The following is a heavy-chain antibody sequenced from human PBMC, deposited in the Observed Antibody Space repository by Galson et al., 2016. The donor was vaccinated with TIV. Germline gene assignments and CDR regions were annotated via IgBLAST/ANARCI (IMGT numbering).Heavy chain of an antibody. V-gene: IGHV3-33*01. D-gene: IGHD1-26*01. CDR1: GFTLPNYG. CDR2: IWYDGTNT. CDR3: ARTGANTLYSGGYGDDDGFDF. Sequence: SLRLSCATSGFTLPNYGMTWVRQAPGKGLEWVAVIWYDGTNTHYADSVKDRFTISKDNSENTLNLQMNTLRAEDTAVYYCARTGANTLYSGGYGDDDGFDFWGQGTMVTVSS. J-gene: IGHJ3*01.